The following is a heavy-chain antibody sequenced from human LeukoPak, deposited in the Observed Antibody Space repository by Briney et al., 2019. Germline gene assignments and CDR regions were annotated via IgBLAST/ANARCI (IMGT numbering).Heavy chain of an antibody. CDR3: ARSGYYYGSGSYYPIDY. D-gene: IGHD3-10*01. CDR1: GGSISSGDYY. J-gene: IGHJ4*02. CDR2: IYYSGST. Sequence: SQTLSLTCTVSGGSISSGDYYWSWIRQPPGKGLEWIGYIYYSGSTYYNPSLKSRVTISVDTSKNQFSLKLSSVTAADTAVYYCARSGYYYGSGSYYPIDYWGQGTLVTVSS. V-gene: IGHV4-30-4*01.